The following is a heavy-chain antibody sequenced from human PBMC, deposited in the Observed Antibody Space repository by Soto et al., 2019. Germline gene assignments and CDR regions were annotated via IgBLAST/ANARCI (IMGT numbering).Heavy chain of an antibody. CDR2: ISYDGSNK. CDR3: AKPAGKQLWLFDAFDI. CDR1: GFTFSSYG. D-gene: IGHD5-18*01. Sequence: GGSLRLSCAASGFTFSSYGMHWVRQAPGKGLEWVAVISYDGSNKYYADSVKGRFTISRDNSKNTLYLQMNSLRAEDTAVYYCAKPAGKQLWLFDAFDIWGQGTMVTVSS. V-gene: IGHV3-30*18. J-gene: IGHJ3*02.